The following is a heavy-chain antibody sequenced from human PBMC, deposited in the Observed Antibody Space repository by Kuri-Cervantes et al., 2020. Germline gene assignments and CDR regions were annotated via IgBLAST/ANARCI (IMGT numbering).Heavy chain of an antibody. CDR3: ARVLLYYDILTGYYKSGYFDY. D-gene: IGHD3-9*01. CDR2: IYYSGST. J-gene: IGHJ4*02. CDR1: GGSVSSGSYY. V-gene: IGHV4-61*01. Sequence: SETLSLTCTVSGGSVSSGSYYWSWIRQPPGKGLEWIGYIYYSGSTNYNPSLKSRVTISVDTSKNQFSLKLSSVTAADTAVYYRARVLLYYDILTGYYKSGYFDYWGQRTLVTVSS.